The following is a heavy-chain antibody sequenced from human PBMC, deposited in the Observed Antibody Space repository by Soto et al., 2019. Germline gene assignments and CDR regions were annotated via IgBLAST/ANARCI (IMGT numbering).Heavy chain of an antibody. Sequence: QVQLVESGGGVVQPGRSLRLSCAASGFTFSSYGIHWVRQAPGKGLEWVAVISYDGSNKYYADSVKGRFTITRDNSKNTLYLQMNSLRAEDTAVYYCAKEYSSWHMTYGLDVWGQGTTVTVSS. V-gene: IGHV3-30*18. CDR2: ISYDGSNK. CDR3: AKEYSSWHMTYGLDV. CDR1: GFTFSSYG. D-gene: IGHD6-13*01. J-gene: IGHJ6*02.